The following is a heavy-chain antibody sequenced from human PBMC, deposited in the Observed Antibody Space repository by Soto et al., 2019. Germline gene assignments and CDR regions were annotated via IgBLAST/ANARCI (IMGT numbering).Heavy chain of an antibody. Sequence: SETLSLTCAVYGGSVNGYYWNWVRQPPGKGLQWIREINHTGGTHYNPSLKSRVTMSVDTSKNQFSLRLSSVTAADTAIYYCSTRISVFGLLIPPFDPWGQGTQVTVSS. V-gene: IGHV4-34*01. J-gene: IGHJ5*02. CDR2: INHTGGT. D-gene: IGHD3-3*01. CDR3: STRISVFGLLIPPFDP. CDR1: GGSVNGYY.